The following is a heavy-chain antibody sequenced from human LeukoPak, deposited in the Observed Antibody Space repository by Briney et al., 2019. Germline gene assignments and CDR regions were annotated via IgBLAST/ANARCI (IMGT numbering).Heavy chain of an antibody. CDR1: GYTFISYH. Sequence: ASVKVSCKASGYTFISYHISWVRQAPGQGLEWMGWISAYYGNTNYAQKIQGRVTMTTDTSTSTAYMELRSLRSDDTAVYYCARRYGSGSYDYWGQGTLVTVSS. D-gene: IGHD3-10*01. V-gene: IGHV1-18*01. CDR3: ARRYGSGSYDY. J-gene: IGHJ4*02. CDR2: ISAYYGNT.